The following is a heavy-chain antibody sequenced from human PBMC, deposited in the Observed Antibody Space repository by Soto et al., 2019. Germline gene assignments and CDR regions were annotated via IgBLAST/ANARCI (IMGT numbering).Heavy chain of an antibody. CDR3: AHAYGGTSWPNDAFDV. Sequence: QITLKESGPTLVKPTQTLTLTCIFSGFSFSADGVGVGWIRQPPGKALEWLALIFWDDDARYSPSLKSRLTITKDTSKNQVVFTMTNMDPVDTATYYCAHAYGGTSWPNDAFDVWGPGTVVTVSS. CDR2: IFWDDDA. CDR1: GFSFSADGVG. D-gene: IGHD2-21*01. J-gene: IGHJ3*01. V-gene: IGHV2-5*02.